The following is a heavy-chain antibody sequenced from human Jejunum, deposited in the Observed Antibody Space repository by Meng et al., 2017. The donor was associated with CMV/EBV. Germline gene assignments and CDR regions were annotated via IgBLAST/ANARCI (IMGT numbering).Heavy chain of an antibody. Sequence: FSSYAMTWVRQAPGKGLDWVSAISDTGSSTYYADSVKGRFTISRDNSKNTLYLQMNSLRAEDTAVYYCANTYYYGSGSYTPYALDVWGQGTTVTVSS. CDR2: ISDTGSST. D-gene: IGHD3-10*01. V-gene: IGHV3-23*01. J-gene: IGHJ6*02. CDR3: ANTYYYGSGSYTPYALDV. CDR1: FSSYA.